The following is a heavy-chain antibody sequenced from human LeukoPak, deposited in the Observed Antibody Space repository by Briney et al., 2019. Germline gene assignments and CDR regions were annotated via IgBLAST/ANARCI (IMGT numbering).Heavy chain of an antibody. J-gene: IGHJ4*02. CDR1: GFTFSTYW. CDR2: IKHDGGEK. Sequence: GGSLRLSCAASGFTFSTYWMSWVRQAPGKGLEWLANIKHDGGEKYYVDSVKGRFTVSRDNAKNSLYLQMNSLRAEDTAVYYCARALGYRKTFLDYWGQGTLVTVSS. CDR3: ARALGYRKTFLDY. V-gene: IGHV3-7*01. D-gene: IGHD6-13*01.